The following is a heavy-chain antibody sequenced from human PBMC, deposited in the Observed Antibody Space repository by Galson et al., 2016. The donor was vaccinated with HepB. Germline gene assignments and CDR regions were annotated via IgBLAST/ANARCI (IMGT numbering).Heavy chain of an antibody. J-gene: IGHJ4*02. CDR2: ITSSSSYI. D-gene: IGHD4-17*01. CDR1: GFTFSDYY. CDR3: ARVDRYRYGDLYYFDY. Sequence: LRLSCAASGFTFSDYYMSWIRQAPGKGLEWVSYITSSSSYIKYADSVKGRFTISRDSAKDSLYLQMNSLRAEDTAVYYCARVDRYRYGDLYYFDYWGQGTLVTVSS. V-gene: IGHV3-11*06.